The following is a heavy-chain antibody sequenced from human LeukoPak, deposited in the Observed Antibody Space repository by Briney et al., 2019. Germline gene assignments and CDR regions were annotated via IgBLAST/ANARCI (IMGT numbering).Heavy chain of an antibody. V-gene: IGHV4-39*01. J-gene: IGHJ4*02. CDR1: GGSIGNSTFY. CDR2: IYYSGST. D-gene: IGHD3-9*01. CDR3: ARHGVTTTGYYWD. Sequence: PSETLSLTCTVSGGSIGNSTFYWGWIRQPPGKGLEWIGTIYYSGSTYHNPSLKSRVTVSIDTSKNQFSLKLSSVTATDTAVYYCARHGVTTTGYYWDWGQGTLVTVSS.